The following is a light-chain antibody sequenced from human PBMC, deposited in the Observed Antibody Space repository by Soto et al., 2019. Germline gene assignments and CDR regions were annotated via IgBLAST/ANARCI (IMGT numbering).Light chain of an antibody. CDR3: CSYAGSSTSGVV. CDR1: SSDVGRYNL. CDR2: EVS. V-gene: IGLV2-23*02. Sequence: QSVLTQPASVSGSPGQSSTISCTGTSSDVGRYNLVSWYQQHPGKAPKLMIYEVSKRPSGVSNRFSGSKSGNTASLTISGLQAEDEADYYCCSYAGSSTSGVVFGGGTKVTVL. J-gene: IGLJ2*01.